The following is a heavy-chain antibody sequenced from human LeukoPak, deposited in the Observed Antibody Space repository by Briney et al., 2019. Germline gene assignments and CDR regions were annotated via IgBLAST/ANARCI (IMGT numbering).Heavy chain of an antibody. CDR3: AKDNWLPSSPAVAGLGD. D-gene: IGHD6-19*01. CDR2: IRRDGSDR. Sequence: GGSLRLSCIPSGFTFRNYDMHWVRQAPGKGLEWVAFIRRDGSDRFHADSVKGRFTISRDNSRNTLCLQMNSLTVEDTAVYYCAKDNWLPSSPAVAGLGDWNQGTLVTVSS. J-gene: IGHJ4*02. V-gene: IGHV3-30*02. CDR1: GFTFRNYD.